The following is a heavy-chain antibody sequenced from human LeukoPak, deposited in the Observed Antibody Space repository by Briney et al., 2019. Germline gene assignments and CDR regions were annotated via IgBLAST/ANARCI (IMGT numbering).Heavy chain of an antibody. CDR2: ISAYNGNT. D-gene: IGHD1-1*01. CDR3: ARDYAVELEPDAFDI. V-gene: IGHV1-18*01. Sequence: ASVKVSCKASGYTFTSYGISWVRQAPGQGLEWMGWISAYNGNTNYAQKLQGRVTMTTDTSTSTAYMELRSLRSDDTAVYYCARDYAVELEPDAFDIWGQGTMVTVSS. J-gene: IGHJ3*02. CDR1: GYTFTSYG.